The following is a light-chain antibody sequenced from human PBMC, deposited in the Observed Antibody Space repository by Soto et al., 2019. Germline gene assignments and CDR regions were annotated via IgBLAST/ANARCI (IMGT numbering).Light chain of an antibody. CDR3: QQYVSSPDT. CDR2: GAS. V-gene: IGKV3-20*01. CDR1: QSVSSSY. J-gene: IGKJ2*01. Sequence: EIVLTQSPGTLSLSPGERATLSCRASQSVSSSYLAWYQQNPGQAPRHLIYGASSRATGIPDRFSGSGSGTDFTLTISSLWPEDFAVYYCQQYVSSPDTFGQGTKLEMK.